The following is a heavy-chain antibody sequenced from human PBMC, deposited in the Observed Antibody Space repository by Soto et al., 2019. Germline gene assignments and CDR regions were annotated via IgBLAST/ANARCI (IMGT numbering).Heavy chain of an antibody. J-gene: IGHJ4*02. CDR2: ISGSGDTI. Sequence: PGGSPRLSCAASGFTFSDSYMTWIRQAPGKGLEWISYISGSGDTIYCADSVKGRFTVSRDNAKNSLYLQMNSLRAEDTAVYYCASDPYYYASEYWGQGTLVTVSS. CDR3: ASDPYYYASEY. D-gene: IGHD3-10*01. V-gene: IGHV3-11*01. CDR1: GFTFSDSY.